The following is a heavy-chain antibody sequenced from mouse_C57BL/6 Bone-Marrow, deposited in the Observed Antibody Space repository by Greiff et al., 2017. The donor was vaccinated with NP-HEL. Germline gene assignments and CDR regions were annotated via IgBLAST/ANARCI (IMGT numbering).Heavy chain of an antibody. CDR3: ASTPLYYYAMDY. CDR1: GFTFSSYA. Sequence: EVMLVESGGGLVKPGGSLKLSCAASGFTFSSYAMSWVRQTPEKRLEWVATISDGGSYTYYPDNVKGRFTISRDNAKNNLYLQMSHLKSEDTAMYYCASTPLYYYAMDYWGQGTSVTVSS. J-gene: IGHJ4*01. V-gene: IGHV5-4*03. CDR2: ISDGGSYT. D-gene: IGHD6-1*01.